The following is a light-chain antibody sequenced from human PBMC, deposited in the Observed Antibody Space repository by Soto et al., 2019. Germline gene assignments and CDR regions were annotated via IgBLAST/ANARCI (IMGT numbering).Light chain of an antibody. J-gene: IGKJ3*01. CDR3: QHYGTSAL. Sequence: EIVLTQSPGTLSLSPGERATLSCRASQSVSDSCLAWYQQKPGQAPRLLIYASTRATGIPDRFSGSGSGTDFTLSISRLEPEDFAVYYCQHYGTSALFGPGTRVDIK. CDR1: QSVSDSC. CDR2: AS. V-gene: IGKV3-20*01.